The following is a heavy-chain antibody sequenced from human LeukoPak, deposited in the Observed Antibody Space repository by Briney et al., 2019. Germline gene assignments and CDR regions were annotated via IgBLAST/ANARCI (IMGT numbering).Heavy chain of an antibody. Sequence: GGFLRLSCAASGFTFSSYAMSWVRQAPGKGLEWVSAISGSGGSTYYADSVKGRFTISRDNSKNTLYLQMNSLRAEDTAVYYCAKFYGSGSYFHDAFDIWGQGTMVTVSS. CDR2: ISGSGGST. D-gene: IGHD3-10*01. CDR3: AKFYGSGSYFHDAFDI. J-gene: IGHJ3*02. CDR1: GFTFSSYA. V-gene: IGHV3-23*01.